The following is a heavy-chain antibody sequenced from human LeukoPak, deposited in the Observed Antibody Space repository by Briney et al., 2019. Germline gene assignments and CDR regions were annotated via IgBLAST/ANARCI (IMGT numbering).Heavy chain of an antibody. CDR2: IYSGGRT. J-gene: IGHJ5*02. Sequence: GGSLRLSCAVSGFTVNSNYMTWVRQAPGKGLEWVSVIYSGGRTYYADYVKGRFTISRDNSKNTLYLQMNSLRAEDTAVYYCVRRAADIHNWFDPWGQGTRVTVSA. CDR3: VRRAADIHNWFDP. V-gene: IGHV3-66*01. D-gene: IGHD6-13*01. CDR1: GFTVNSNY.